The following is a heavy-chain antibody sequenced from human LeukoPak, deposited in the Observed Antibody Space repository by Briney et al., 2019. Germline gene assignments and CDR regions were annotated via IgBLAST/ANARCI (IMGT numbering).Heavy chain of an antibody. CDR2: ISGSGGST. D-gene: IGHD3-3*01. J-gene: IGHJ4*02. CDR3: AKAVLYDFWSGYYPDY. V-gene: IGHV3-23*01. Sequence: QTGGSLRLSCAASGFTVSSYAMSWVRQAPGKGLEWVSAISGSGGSTYYADSVKGRFTISRDNSKNTLYLQMNSLRAEDTAVYYCAKAVLYDFWSGYYPDYWGQGTLVTVSS. CDR1: GFTVSSYA.